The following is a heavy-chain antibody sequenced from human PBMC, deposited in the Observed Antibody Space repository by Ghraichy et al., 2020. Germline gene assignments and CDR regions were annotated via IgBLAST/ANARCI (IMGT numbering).Heavy chain of an antibody. CDR3: ARHPPSGGIVGAHMTHYYYYGMDV. Sequence: SQTLSLTCTVSGGSISSSSYYWGWIRQPPGKGLEWIGSIYYSGSTYYNPSLKSRVTISVDTSQNQCSLKLSSVTAADTAVYYCARHPPSGGIVGAHMTHYYYYGMDVWGQGTTVTVSS. CDR1: GGSISSSSYY. J-gene: IGHJ6*02. D-gene: IGHD1-26*01. CDR2: IYYSGST. V-gene: IGHV4-39*01.